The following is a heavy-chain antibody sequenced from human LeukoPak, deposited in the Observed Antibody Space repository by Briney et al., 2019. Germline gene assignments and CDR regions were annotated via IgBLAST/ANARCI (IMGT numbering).Heavy chain of an antibody. CDR2: ISLNGETT. CDR3: AQGFSSGWYPY. Sequence: QPGGSLRLSCAVSGFSVRSFGMCWVRQAPGKGLEWISAISLNGETTWYADSVKGRFIISRDNSKNTLYLQLTSLRAEDTAVYYCAQGFSSGWYPYWGQGSLVSVSS. V-gene: IGHV3-23*01. CDR1: GFSVRSFG. D-gene: IGHD6-19*01. J-gene: IGHJ4*02.